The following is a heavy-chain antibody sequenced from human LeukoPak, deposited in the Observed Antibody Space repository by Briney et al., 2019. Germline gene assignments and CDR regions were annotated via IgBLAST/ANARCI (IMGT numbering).Heavy chain of an antibody. Sequence: GSLRLSCAASGFTFSNYWMHWVRQAPGKGLEWVSSISSSSSYIYYADSVKGRFTISRDNAKNSLYLQMNSLRAEDTAVYYCARELWFGELIYYYYYMDVWGKGTTVTITS. D-gene: IGHD3-10*01. J-gene: IGHJ6*03. CDR2: ISSSSSYI. CDR3: ARELWFGELIYYYYYMDV. V-gene: IGHV3-21*01. CDR1: GFTFSNYW.